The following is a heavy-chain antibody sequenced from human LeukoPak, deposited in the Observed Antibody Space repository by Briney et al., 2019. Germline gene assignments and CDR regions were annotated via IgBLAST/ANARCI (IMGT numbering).Heavy chain of an antibody. CDR3: ARGTLTKPDIVVVPAAIAFDY. CDR2: INPNSGGT. J-gene: IGHJ4*02. V-gene: IGHV1-2*02. Sequence: ASVKVSCKASGYTFTGYYMHWVRQAPGQGLEWMGWINPNSGGTNYAQKFQGRVTMTRDTSISTAYMELSRLRSDDTAVYYCARGTLTKPDIVVVPAAIAFDYWGQGTLVTVSS. D-gene: IGHD2-2*01. CDR1: GYTFTGYY.